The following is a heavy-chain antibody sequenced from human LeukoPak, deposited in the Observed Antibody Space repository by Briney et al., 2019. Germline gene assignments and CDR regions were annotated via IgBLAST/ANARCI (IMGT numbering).Heavy chain of an antibody. CDR3: ASRKSYYDSSGFYYEEGDAFDI. J-gene: IGHJ3*02. D-gene: IGHD3-22*01. Sequence: SETLSHTRTVSRGSHSTYYWSWIRQPPGKKLESIGYTYNGGSTNYNPSLASPVTISVDTSKNQFSLKLTSVTAADTAVYYCASRKSYYDSSGFYYEEGDAFDIWGQGTMVTVSS. CDR2: TYNGGST. CDR1: RGSHSTYY. V-gene: IGHV4-59*01.